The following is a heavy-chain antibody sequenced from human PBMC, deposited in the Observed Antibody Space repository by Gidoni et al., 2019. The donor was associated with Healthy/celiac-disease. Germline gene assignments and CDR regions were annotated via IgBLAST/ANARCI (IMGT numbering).Heavy chain of an antibody. D-gene: IGHD3-3*01. CDR2: INAGNGNT. CDR1: GYTFTSYA. Sequence: QVQLVQSGAEVKKPGASVKVSCKASGYTFTSYAMHWVRQAPGQRLEWMGWINAGNGNTKYSQKFQGRVTITRDTSASTAYMELSSLRSEDTAVYYCARGLYYDFWSGYFGWFDPWGQGTLVTVSS. J-gene: IGHJ5*02. V-gene: IGHV1-3*01. CDR3: ARGLYYDFWSGYFGWFDP.